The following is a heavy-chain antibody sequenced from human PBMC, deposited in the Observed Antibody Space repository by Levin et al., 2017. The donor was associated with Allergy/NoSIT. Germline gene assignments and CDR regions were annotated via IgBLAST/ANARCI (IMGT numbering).Heavy chain of an antibody. Sequence: GSLRLSCAVYGESFSGYHWSWIRQPPGKGLEWIGEINHSGSTNYNPSLKSRVTISIDTSKNQFSLKLSSVTAADTAVYYCARSVAGLDYWGQGTLVTVSS. J-gene: IGHJ4*02. CDR1: GESFSGYH. CDR2: INHSGST. V-gene: IGHV4-34*01. CDR3: ARSVAGLDY. D-gene: IGHD6-19*01.